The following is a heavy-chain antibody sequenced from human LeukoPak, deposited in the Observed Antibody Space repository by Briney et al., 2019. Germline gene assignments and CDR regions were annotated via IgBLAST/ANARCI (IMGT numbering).Heavy chain of an antibody. CDR1: GFTVSSDY. V-gene: IGHV3-53*01. CDR3: ARGPTVRGIIGFYFDY. CDR2: IYSGGST. J-gene: IGHJ4*02. D-gene: IGHD3-10*01. Sequence: GGSLILSCAASGFTVSSDYINWVRQAPGRGLEWVSVIYSGGSTYYADSVKGRFTISRDNSKNTLYLQMNSLRAEDTAVYYCARGPTVRGIIGFYFDYWGQGTPVTVSS.